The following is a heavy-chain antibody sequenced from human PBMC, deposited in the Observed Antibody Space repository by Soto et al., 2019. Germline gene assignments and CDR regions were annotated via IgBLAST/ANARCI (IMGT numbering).Heavy chain of an antibody. CDR3: AKIMQWLVQGYFDY. D-gene: IGHD6-19*01. CDR2: ISGSGGST. CDR1: GFTFSSYA. V-gene: IGHV3-23*01. Sequence: GGSLRLSCAASGFTFSSYAMSWVRQAPGKGMKWVSAISGSGGSTYYADSVKGRFTISRDNSKNTLYLQMNSLRAEDTAVYYCAKIMQWLVQGYFDYWGQGTLVTVSS. J-gene: IGHJ4*02.